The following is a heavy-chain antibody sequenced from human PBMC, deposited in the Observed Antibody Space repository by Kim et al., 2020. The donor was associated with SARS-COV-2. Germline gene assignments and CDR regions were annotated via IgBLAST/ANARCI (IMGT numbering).Heavy chain of an antibody. CDR2: VSYDGDHI. CDR3: SSEASGGAK. J-gene: IGHJ4*02. D-gene: IGHD2-21*01. CDR1: GFSLTSYA. V-gene: IGHV3-30*03. Sequence: GGSLRLSCAASGFSLTSYAMHWVRQAPGKGLQWVAVVSYDGDHIFYADSVKGRFTISRALSTTNVFLEMNGLNTDDTDMYYCSSEASGGAKRGQGTLVT.